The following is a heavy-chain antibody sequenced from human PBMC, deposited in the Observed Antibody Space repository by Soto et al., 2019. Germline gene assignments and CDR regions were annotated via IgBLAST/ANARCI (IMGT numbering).Heavy chain of an antibody. D-gene: IGHD1-20*01. Sequence: PSETLSLTCTVSGDSVSTSSNYWDWIRQPPGKGLEWIASIYYSGSTYYNPSLKSRVTISVDTSRNQFSLKLTSVTAADTAVYYCARHKRYNWNQFDYWGQGTLVTVSS. V-gene: IGHV4-39*01. CDR2: IYYSGST. J-gene: IGHJ4*02. CDR1: GDSVSTSSNY. CDR3: ARHKRYNWNQFDY.